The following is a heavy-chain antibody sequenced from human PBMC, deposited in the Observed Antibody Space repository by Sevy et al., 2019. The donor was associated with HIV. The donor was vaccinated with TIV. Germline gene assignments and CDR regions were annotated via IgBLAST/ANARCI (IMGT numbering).Heavy chain of an antibody. CDR3: TKDLGDCGGDCYNRFDP. CDR1: GFTFSSYA. V-gene: IGHV3-23*01. J-gene: IGHJ5*02. Sequence: GGSLRLSCAASGFTFSSYAMSWVRQAPGKGLEWVSAISGSGGNTYYADSVKGRLTLTRENSKKTLYLQMNSPRAEDTAVYYCTKDLGDCGGDCYNRFDPWGQGTLVTVSS. D-gene: IGHD2-21*02. CDR2: ISGSGGNT.